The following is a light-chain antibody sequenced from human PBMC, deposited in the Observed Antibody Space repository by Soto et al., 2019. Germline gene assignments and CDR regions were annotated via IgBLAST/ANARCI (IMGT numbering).Light chain of an antibody. CDR2: EAS. J-gene: IGKJ5*01. CDR1: RSVSSS. CDR3: HQRTNWPPET. Sequence: IVLTQSPATLSLSPWERATLSCRASRSVSSSLVWYQQKPGQAPRLLLYEASNRATGIPARFSGSGSGTDFTLTISSLEPEDFAVYYCHQRTNWPPETFGQGTRLEIK. V-gene: IGKV3-11*01.